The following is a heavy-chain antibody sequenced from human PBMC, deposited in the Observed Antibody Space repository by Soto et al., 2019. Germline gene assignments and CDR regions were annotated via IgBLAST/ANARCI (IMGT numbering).Heavy chain of an antibody. Sequence: QVPLVQSGAEVKKPGDSVKVSCKASGYTFITYGVSWVRQAPGQGLDWLGWISTYNGNTRYAERLQGRVTMTTDTTTNTAYMELRNLRSDDTAVYYCARGPTDYYDNSANYFLDYWGQGTLVTVSS. CDR1: GYTFITYG. V-gene: IGHV1-18*01. CDR3: ARGPTDYYDNSANYFLDY. CDR2: ISTYNGNT. D-gene: IGHD3-22*01. J-gene: IGHJ4*02.